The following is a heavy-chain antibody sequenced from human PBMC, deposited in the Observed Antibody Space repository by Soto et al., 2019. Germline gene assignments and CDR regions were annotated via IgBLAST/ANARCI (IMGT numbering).Heavy chain of an antibody. J-gene: IGHJ6*02. CDR1: GFTFSSYA. D-gene: IGHD3-22*01. Sequence: GGSLRLSCAASGFTFSSYAMHWVRQAPGKGLEWVAVISYDGSNKYYADSVKGRFTISRDNSKNTLYLQMNSLRAEDTAVYYCARATYFYDSSGYSGYGLDVWGQGTTVTVSS. CDR2: ISYDGSNK. CDR3: ARATYFYDSSGYSGYGLDV. V-gene: IGHV3-30-3*01.